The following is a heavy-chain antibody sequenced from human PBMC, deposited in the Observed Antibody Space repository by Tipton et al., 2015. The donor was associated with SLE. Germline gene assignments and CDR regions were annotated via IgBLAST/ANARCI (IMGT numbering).Heavy chain of an antibody. CDR3: GRSSGYPDF. CDR1: GFTFSSYW. CDR2: INSDGSTT. D-gene: IGHD3-3*01. J-gene: IGHJ4*02. V-gene: IGHV3-74*01. Sequence: SLRLSCAASGFTFSSYWMHWVRQAPGKGLVWVSHINSDGSTTNYADSVKGRFTISRDNAKNTVYLQMNSLRAEDTAAYYCGRSSGYPDFWGQGTLVTVSS.